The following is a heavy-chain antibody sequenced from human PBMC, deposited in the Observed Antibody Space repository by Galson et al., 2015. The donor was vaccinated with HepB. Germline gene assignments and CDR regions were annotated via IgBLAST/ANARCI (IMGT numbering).Heavy chain of an antibody. Sequence: SLRLSCAASGFTVNNYWMHWVRQVPGKGLVWVSHIESDGTGTSYADSVKGRFTISRDNAKNTLYLQMNSLRAEDTAVYYCARGYSANYGNWLDPWGQGILVTVSS. CDR1: GFTVNNYW. CDR2: IESDGTGT. CDR3: ARGYSANYGNWLDP. V-gene: IGHV3-74*01. D-gene: IGHD1-26*01. J-gene: IGHJ5*02.